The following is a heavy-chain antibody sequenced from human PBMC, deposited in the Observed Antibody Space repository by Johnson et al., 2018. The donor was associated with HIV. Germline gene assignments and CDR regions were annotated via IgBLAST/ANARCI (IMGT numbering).Heavy chain of an antibody. CDR2: ISYDGSNK. V-gene: IGHV3-30-3*01. J-gene: IGHJ3*02. CDR1: GFTFSSYA. Sequence: QVQLVESGGGVVQPGRSLRLSCAASGFTFSSYAMHWVRQAPGKGLEWVAVISYDGSNKYYADSVKGRFTISRDNSKNTLYLQMNSLRAEDTAVYYCARLVATKDYAFDIWGQGTMVTVSS. D-gene: IGHD5-12*01. CDR3: ARLVATKDYAFDI.